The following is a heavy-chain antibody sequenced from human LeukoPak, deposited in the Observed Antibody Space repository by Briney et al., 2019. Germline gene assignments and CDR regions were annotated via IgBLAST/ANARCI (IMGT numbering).Heavy chain of an antibody. CDR1: GGSCSGYY. D-gene: IGHD3-10*01. Sequence: SETLSLTCAVYGGSCSGYYWSWIRQPPGKGLEWIGEINHSGSTNYNPSLKSRVTISVDTSKNQFSLKLSSVTAADTAVYYCAAKGPVRLLWSYNWFDPWGQGTLVTVSS. J-gene: IGHJ5*02. CDR3: AAKGPVRLLWSYNWFDP. CDR2: INHSGST. V-gene: IGHV4-34*01.